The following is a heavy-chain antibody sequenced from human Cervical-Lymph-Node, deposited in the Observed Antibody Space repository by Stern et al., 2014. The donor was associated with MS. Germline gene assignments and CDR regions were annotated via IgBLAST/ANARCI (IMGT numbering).Heavy chain of an antibody. D-gene: IGHD1-1*01. CDR3: ARAPYDFTNWYGMDV. V-gene: IGHV4-59*01. Sequence: QLQLQESGPGLVKPSETLSLTCIVSGGSISSYYWSWIRQPPGQGLEWIGHIYFSGSTDYNPFLQSRVTMSADISKNQISLRLSSVTAADTAVYYCARAPYDFTNWYGMDVWGQGTTVTVSS. J-gene: IGHJ6*02. CDR1: GGSISSYY. CDR2: IYFSGST.